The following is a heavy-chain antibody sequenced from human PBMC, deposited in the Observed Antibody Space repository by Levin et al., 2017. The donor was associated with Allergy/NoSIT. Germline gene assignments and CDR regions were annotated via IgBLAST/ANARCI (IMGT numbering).Heavy chain of an antibody. CDR3: ARVGWLQPIDY. V-gene: IGHV4-34*01. CDR1: GGSFSGYY. CDR2: INHSGST. J-gene: IGHJ4*02. Sequence: SETLSLTCAVYGGSFSGYYWSWMRQPPGKGLEWIGEINHSGSTNYNPSLKSRVTISVDTSKNQFSLKLSSVTAADTAVYYCARVGWLQPIDYWGQGTLVTVSS. D-gene: IGHD5-24*01.